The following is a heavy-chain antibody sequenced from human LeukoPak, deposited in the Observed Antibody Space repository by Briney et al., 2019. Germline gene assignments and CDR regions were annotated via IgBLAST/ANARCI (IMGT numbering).Heavy chain of an antibody. J-gene: IGHJ5*02. CDR3: ARERGYSNYIASVWFDP. CDR1: GSTFSSYA. Sequence: GGSLRLSCAASGSTFSSYAMSWVRQAPGKGLEWVSVISGSGGSTYYADSVKGRFTISRDNSKNTLYLQMNSLRAEDTAVYYCARERGYSNYIASVWFDPWGQGTLVTVSS. D-gene: IGHD4-11*01. V-gene: IGHV3-23*01. CDR2: ISGSGGST.